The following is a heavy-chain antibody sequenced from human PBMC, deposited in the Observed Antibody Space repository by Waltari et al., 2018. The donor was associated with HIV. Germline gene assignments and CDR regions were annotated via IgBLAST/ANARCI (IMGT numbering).Heavy chain of an antibody. CDR3: AREGKVVGATKAFDI. CDR2: INSDGSST. J-gene: IGHJ3*02. Sequence: EVQLVESGGGLVQPGGSLRLSCAASGFTFSSYWMHWVRPAPGKGLVGVSRINSDGSSTSYADSVKGRFTISRDNAKNTLYLQMNSLRAEDTAVYYCAREGKVVGATKAFDIWGQGTMVTVSS. D-gene: IGHD1-26*01. V-gene: IGHV3-74*01. CDR1: GFTFSSYW.